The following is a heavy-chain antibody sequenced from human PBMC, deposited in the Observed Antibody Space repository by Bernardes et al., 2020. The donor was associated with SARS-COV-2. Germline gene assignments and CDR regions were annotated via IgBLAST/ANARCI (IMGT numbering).Heavy chain of an antibody. V-gene: IGHV4-61*02. Sequence: SETLSLTCAVSDDAISSGSFYWSWIRQPAGKGLEWVGRISASGSTNYNPSIKSRVTMSVDTSKNQFSLKITSVTATDTAVYYCARDGRISVPGTDYFDFCGPGILVTVSS. D-gene: IGHD6-19*01. CDR3: ARDGRISVPGTDYFDF. J-gene: IGHJ4*02. CDR2: ISASGST. CDR1: DDAISSGSFY.